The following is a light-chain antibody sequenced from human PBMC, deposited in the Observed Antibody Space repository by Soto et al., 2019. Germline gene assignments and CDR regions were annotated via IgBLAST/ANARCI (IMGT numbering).Light chain of an antibody. V-gene: IGKV3D-15*01. CDR2: GAS. CDR1: QSVNIY. CDR3: QQYDDWLRLT. Sequence: EIVVTQSPSTLSVCPLERSTLSCRASQSVNIYLAWYQQKPGQAPRLLIFGASYRATGIPARFSGSGSGTEFNLTISSLQSEDFAVYFCQQYDDWLRLTFGGGTKVDIK. J-gene: IGKJ4*01.